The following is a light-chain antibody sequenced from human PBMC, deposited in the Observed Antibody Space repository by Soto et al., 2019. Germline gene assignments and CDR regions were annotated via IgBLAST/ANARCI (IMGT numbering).Light chain of an antibody. J-gene: IGLJ2*01. CDR3: SSYAGSNNLVV. Sequence: QSVLTQPPSASGSPGQSVTISCTGTISDVGSYNYVSWYQQHPGKAPKLMIYEVSKRPSGVPDRFSGSKSGNAASLTVSGLQAEDEADYYCSSYAGSNNLVVFGGGTKVTVL. CDR2: EVS. V-gene: IGLV2-8*01. CDR1: ISDVGSYNY.